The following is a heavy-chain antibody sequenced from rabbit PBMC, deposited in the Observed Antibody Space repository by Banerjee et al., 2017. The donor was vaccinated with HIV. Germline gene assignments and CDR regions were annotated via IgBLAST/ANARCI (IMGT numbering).Heavy chain of an antibody. CDR1: GLSFSNKYA. CDR3: ARGGGYGSPL. CDR2: INTSSGST. Sequence: QEQLEEFGGDLVKPEGSLTLTCTASGLSFSNKYAMCCVRQAPEKGLESIACINTSSGSTLYASWAKGRFTISKTSSSTVTLQIASLTAAATASYFSARGGGYGSPLWGQGTLVTVS. D-gene: IGHD5-1*01. V-gene: IGHV1S45*01. J-gene: IGHJ4*01.